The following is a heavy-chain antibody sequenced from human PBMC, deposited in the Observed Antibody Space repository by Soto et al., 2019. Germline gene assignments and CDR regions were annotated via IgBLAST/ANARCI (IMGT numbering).Heavy chain of an antibody. D-gene: IGHD1-1*01. CDR3: AIGWNDFPH. CDR2: IIPMSGKA. CDR1: GGTFNSYV. J-gene: IGHJ4*02. Sequence: QVKLVQSGAEVKKPGSSVKVSCKASGGTFNSYVISWVRQAPGQGLQCMGGIIPMSGKANYARNFQGRVTITADESRSTVYMELSRLRSEDTAVYYCAIGWNDFPHGGQGTLVTVSS. V-gene: IGHV1-69*01.